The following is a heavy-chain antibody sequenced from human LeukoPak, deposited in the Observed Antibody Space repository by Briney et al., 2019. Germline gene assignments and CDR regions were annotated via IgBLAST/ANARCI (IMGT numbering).Heavy chain of an antibody. CDR1: GGSFSGYY. CDR3: ARRKRYFDWLPFDY. V-gene: IGHV4-34*01. CDR2: INHSGST. J-gene: IGHJ4*02. Sequence: SETLSLTCAVYGGSFSGYYWSWIRQPPGKGLEWIGEINHSGSTNYNPSLKSRVTISVDTSKNQFSLKLSSVTAADTAVYYGARRKRYFDWLPFDYWGQGTLVTVSS. D-gene: IGHD3-9*01.